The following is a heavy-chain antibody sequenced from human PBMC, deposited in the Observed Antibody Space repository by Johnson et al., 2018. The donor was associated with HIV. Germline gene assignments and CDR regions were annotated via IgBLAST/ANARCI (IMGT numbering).Heavy chain of an antibody. V-gene: IGHV3-66*01. CDR3: ARDRREDGYCTNGVCYLRPGAFDI. CDR2: IYSGGST. CDR1: GFTVSSNY. J-gene: IGHJ3*02. Sequence: VQLVESGGGLVQPGGSLRLSCAASGFTVSSNYMTWVRQAPGKGLEWVSVIYSGGSTGYADSVKGRFTISRDNAKNSLYLQMNSLRPEDTALYYCARDRREDGYCTNGVCYLRPGAFDIWGQGTMVTVSS. D-gene: IGHD2-8*01.